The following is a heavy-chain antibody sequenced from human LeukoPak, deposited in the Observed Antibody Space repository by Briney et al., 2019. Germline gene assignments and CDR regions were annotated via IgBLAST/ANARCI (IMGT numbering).Heavy chain of an antibody. CDR2: ISSSSSYI. CDR3: AKDLGAVVPAAITD. Sequence: PGGSLRLSCAASGFTFSSYSMNWVRQAPGKGLEWVSSISSSSSYIYYADSVKGRFTISRDNSKNTLYLQMNSLRAEDTAVYYCAKDLGAVVPAAITDWGQGTLVTVSS. V-gene: IGHV3-21*01. CDR1: GFTFSSYS. J-gene: IGHJ4*02. D-gene: IGHD2-2*01.